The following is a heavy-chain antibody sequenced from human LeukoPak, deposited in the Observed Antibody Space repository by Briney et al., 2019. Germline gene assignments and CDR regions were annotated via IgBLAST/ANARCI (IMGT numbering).Heavy chain of an antibody. Sequence: AAVKVSCKASGYTFTGQYLHWVRQRPGQGLEWMGWITPNSGGTNYAQKFQGRVTMTRDTPISTAYMELSRLRSDDTALYYCASGSGTYSPDYWGQGTMVADSS. V-gene: IGHV1-2*02. CDR2: ITPNSGGT. CDR3: ASGSGTYSPDY. J-gene: IGHJ4*02. CDR1: GYTFTGQY. D-gene: IGHD3-10*01.